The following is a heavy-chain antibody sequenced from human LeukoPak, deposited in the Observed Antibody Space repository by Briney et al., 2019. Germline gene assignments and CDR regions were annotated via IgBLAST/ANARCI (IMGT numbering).Heavy chain of an antibody. CDR3: ARDDAFDI. Sequence: SETPSLTCAVYGGSFSGYYWSWIRQPPGKGLEWIGEINHSGSTNYNPSLKSRVTISVDTSKNQFSLKLSSVTAADTAVYYCARDDAFDIWGQGTMVTVSS. J-gene: IGHJ3*02. CDR2: INHSGST. CDR1: GGSFSGYY. V-gene: IGHV4-34*01.